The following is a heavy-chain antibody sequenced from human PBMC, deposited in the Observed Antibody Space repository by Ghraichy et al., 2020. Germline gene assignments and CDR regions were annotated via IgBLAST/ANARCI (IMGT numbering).Heavy chain of an antibody. CDR2: ISYDGKNQ. CDR1: GFTFSRSA. J-gene: IGHJ5*02. CDR3: ARAVVTTSSGVGWFDL. Sequence: GSLRLSCAASGFTFSRSAMHWVRQAPGKGLDWVAIISYDGKNQYFGDSVKDRFTISRDNPRNMVYLHMNSLKTEDTAVYYCARAVVTTSSGVGWFDLWGQGTLVTVSS. V-gene: IGHV3-30*03. D-gene: IGHD6-6*01.